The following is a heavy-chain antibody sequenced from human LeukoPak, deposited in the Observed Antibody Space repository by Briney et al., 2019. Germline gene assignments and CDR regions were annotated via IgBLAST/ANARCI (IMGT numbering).Heavy chain of an antibody. CDR1: GFTFSDHY. Sequence: GGSLRLSCAASGFTFSDHYMDWVRQAPGKGLEWLARSRDKAKSYSTEHAASVKGRFTISRDNSKNSLYLRMNSLKTEDTAVYYCTRLIGLIAYWGQGTLVTVSS. CDR3: TRLIGLIAY. D-gene: IGHD2/OR15-2a*01. V-gene: IGHV3-72*01. J-gene: IGHJ4*02. CDR2: SRDKAKSYST.